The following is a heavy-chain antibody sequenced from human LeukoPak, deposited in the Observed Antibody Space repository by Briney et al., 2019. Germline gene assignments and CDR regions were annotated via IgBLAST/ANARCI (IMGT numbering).Heavy chain of an antibody. CDR1: GFTFSNYA. CDR2: ISGSGGST. V-gene: IGHV3-23*01. D-gene: IGHD6-13*01. J-gene: IGHJ4*02. CDR3: AKREQQLAFDD. Sequence: GGSLRLSCAASGFTFSNYAMSWVRQAPGKGLEWVSAISGSGGSTNYADSVKGRFTISRDNSKNTLFLQMNSLRAEDTAVYYCAKREQQLAFDDWGQGTLVTVSS.